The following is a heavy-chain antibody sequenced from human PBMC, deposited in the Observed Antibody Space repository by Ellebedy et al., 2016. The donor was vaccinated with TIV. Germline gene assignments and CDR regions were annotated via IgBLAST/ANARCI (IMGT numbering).Heavy chain of an antibody. CDR1: ESTFSSYV. D-gene: IGHD5-24*01. V-gene: IGHV3-23*01. J-gene: IGHJ4*02. CDR3: ATQLWNTEF. Sequence: GESLKISCEASESTFSSYVMSWVRQAPGKGLDWFSSISTTNGTHYADSVKGRFTISRDNPKNTLYLQMNSLRVEDTAVYYCATQLWNTEFWGQGTLVIVSS. CDR2: ISTTNGT.